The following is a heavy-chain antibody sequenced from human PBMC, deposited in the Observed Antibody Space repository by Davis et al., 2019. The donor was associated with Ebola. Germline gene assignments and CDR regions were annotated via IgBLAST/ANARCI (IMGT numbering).Heavy chain of an antibody. CDR2: VHGGNGNT. D-gene: IGHD6-19*01. Sequence: ASVKVSCKASGFILTNHAIHWVRQVPGQRLEWMGWVHGGNGNTKYSQRFQGRVTITTDTFASTVYLDLTSLRSDDTAVFYCARASFGYNSGWYADYWGPGSLVTVSS. V-gene: IGHV1-3*01. CDR3: ARASFGYNSGWYADY. J-gene: IGHJ4*02. CDR1: GFILTNHA.